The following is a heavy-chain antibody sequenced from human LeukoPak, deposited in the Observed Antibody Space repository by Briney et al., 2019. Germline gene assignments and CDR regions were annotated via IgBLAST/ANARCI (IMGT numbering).Heavy chain of an antibody. CDR3: ARTISCSSTSCYWYYYYYMDV. Sequence: SETLSLTCTVSGGSISSSNYYWGWIRQPPGKGLEWIGEINHSGSTNYNPSLKSRVTISVDTSKNQFSLKLSSVTAADTAVYYCARTISCSSTSCYWYYYYYMDVWGKGTTVTVSS. J-gene: IGHJ6*03. D-gene: IGHD2-2*01. CDR1: GGSISSSNYY. CDR2: INHSGST. V-gene: IGHV4-39*07.